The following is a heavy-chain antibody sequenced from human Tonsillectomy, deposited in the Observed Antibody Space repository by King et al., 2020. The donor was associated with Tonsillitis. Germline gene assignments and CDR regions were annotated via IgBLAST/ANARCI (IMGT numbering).Heavy chain of an antibody. CDR1: GFTFSSYE. J-gene: IGHJ2*01. CDR3: ARDYRYYYDSSGYSPHDL. CDR2: ISSSGSTI. D-gene: IGHD3-22*01. V-gene: IGHV3-48*03. Sequence: VQLVESGGGLVQPGGSLRLSCAASGFTFSSYEMNCVRQAPGKGLEWVAYISSSGSTIYYADSVKGRFTISRDNAKNSLYLQMNSLRAEDTAVYYCARDYRYYYDSSGYSPHDLWGRGTLVTVSS.